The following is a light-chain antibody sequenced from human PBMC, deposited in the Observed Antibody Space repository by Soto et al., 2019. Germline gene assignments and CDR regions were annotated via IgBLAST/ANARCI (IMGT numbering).Light chain of an antibody. V-gene: IGLV2-11*01. Sequence: QSALTQPRSVSGSPGQPVTISCTGTSSDIGDYNYVSWYQQHPGKAPKLVIYDVTKRPSGVPDRFSGSKSGNTASLTISGLQAEDEADYYCCSYAGSYTSDVFGTGTKVTVL. J-gene: IGLJ1*01. CDR3: CSYAGSYTSDV. CDR1: SSDIGDYNY. CDR2: DVT.